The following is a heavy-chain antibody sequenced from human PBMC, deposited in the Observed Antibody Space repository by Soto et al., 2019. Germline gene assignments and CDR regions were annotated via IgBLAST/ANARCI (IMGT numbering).Heavy chain of an antibody. V-gene: IGHV3-30*18. D-gene: IGHD6-6*01. J-gene: IGHJ5*02. Sequence: GGSLRLSCAASGFTYSSYGMRWVRQAPGKGLEWVAVISYDGSNKYYADSVKGRFTISRDNSKNTLYLQMNSLSAQDTAVYYCAKDFVGRGVIAARRVHADWFDPWGPGPRGILST. CDR2: ISYDGSNK. CDR1: GFTYSSYG. CDR3: AKDFVGRGVIAARRVHADWFDP.